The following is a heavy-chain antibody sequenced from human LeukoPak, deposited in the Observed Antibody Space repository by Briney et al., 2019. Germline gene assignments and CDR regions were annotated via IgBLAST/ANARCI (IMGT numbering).Heavy chain of an antibody. CDR2: ISWNSGSI. Sequence: PGRSLRLSCAASGFTFDDYATHWVRQAPGKGLEWVSGISWNSGSIGYADSVKGRFTISRDNAKNSLYLQMNSLRAEDTALYYCAKDPYSYGHDYFDYWGQGTLVTVSS. V-gene: IGHV3-9*01. J-gene: IGHJ4*02. D-gene: IGHD5-18*01. CDR1: GFTFDDYA. CDR3: AKDPYSYGHDYFDY.